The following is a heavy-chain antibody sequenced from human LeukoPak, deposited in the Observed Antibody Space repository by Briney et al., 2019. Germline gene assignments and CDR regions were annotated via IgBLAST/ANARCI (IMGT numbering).Heavy chain of an antibody. Sequence: SETLSLTCAVYGGSFSGYYWSWIRQPAGKGLEWIGRIYTSGSTNYNPSLKSRVTMSVDTSKNQFSLKLSSVTAADTAVYYCARDQKIYCSSTSCNTFDYWGQGTLVTVSS. V-gene: IGHV4-4*07. CDR1: GGSFSGYY. CDR2: IYTSGST. CDR3: ARDQKIYCSSTSCNTFDY. D-gene: IGHD2-2*01. J-gene: IGHJ4*02.